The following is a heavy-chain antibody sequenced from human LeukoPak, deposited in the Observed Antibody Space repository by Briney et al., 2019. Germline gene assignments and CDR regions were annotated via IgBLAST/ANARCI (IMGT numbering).Heavy chain of an antibody. D-gene: IGHD3-9*01. CDR3: ARLNYDILTGHKGWFDP. V-gene: IGHV4-59*01. Sequence: SETLSLTCTVSGGSISISYWSWIRQPPGKGLEWIGYIFHSGSTNYNPSLKSRVTISLDTSKNQSSLKLSSVSAADTAVYYCARLNYDILTGHKGWFDPWGQGTTVTVSS. CDR1: GGSISISY. J-gene: IGHJ5*01. CDR2: IFHSGST.